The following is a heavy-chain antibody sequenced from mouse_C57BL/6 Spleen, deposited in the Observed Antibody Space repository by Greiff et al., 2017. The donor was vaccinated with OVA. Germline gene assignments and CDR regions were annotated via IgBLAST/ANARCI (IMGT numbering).Heavy chain of an antibody. CDR1: GYTFTSYW. D-gene: IGHD1-1*01. J-gene: IGHJ1*03. CDR2: INPSNGGT. Sequence: QVQLKQPGTELVKPGASVKLSCKASGYTFTSYWMHWVKQRPGQGLEWIGNINPSNGGTNYNEKFKSKATLTVDKSSSTAYMQLSSLTSEDSAVYYCARDLFYYYGSSPVFDVWGTGTTVTVSS. CDR3: ARDLFYYYGSSPVFDV. V-gene: IGHV1-53*01.